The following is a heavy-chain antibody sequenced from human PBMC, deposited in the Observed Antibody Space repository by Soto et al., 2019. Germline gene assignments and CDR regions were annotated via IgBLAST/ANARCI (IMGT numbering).Heavy chain of an antibody. CDR1: VFTFSNFY. V-gene: IGHV3-30-3*01. J-gene: IGHJ6*02. Sequence: XASLRLSWAASVFTFSNFYLYWVRQAPGKGLEWVTVISYDGSHKYYADSVKGRFTISRDNSKNTLYLQMNNLRAEDSAVYFCARDYSYQRAMDVWGQGTTVTVSS. CDR3: ARDYSYQRAMDV. D-gene: IGHD2-15*01. CDR2: ISYDGSHK.